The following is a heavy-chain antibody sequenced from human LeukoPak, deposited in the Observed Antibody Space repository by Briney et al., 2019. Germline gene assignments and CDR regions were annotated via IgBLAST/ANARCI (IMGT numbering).Heavy chain of an antibody. D-gene: IGHD5-18*01. CDR1: GGSFSGYY. V-gene: IGHV4-34*01. CDR3: ARSHGAMGYYYYYMDV. Sequence: SETLSLTCAVYGGSFSGYYWSWIRQPPGKGLEWIGEINHSGSTNYNPSLKSRVTISVDTSKNQFSLKLSSVTAADTAVYYCARSHGAMGYYYYYMDVWGKGTTVTVSS. CDR2: INHSGST. J-gene: IGHJ6*03.